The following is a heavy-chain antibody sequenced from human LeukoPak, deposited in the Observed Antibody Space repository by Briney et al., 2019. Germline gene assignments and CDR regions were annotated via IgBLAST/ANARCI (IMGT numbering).Heavy chain of an antibody. CDR3: ARVRRAVALTFFDY. D-gene: IGHD6-19*01. CDR1: GGSINSYY. J-gene: IGHJ4*02. CDR2: IYYSGST. V-gene: IGHV4-59*01. Sequence: PSETLSLTCTVSGGSINSYYWSWIRQPPGKGLEWIGYIYYSGSTNYNPSLKSRVTISVDTSKNQFSLKLSSVTAADTAVYYCARVRRAVALTFFDYWGQGTLVTVSS.